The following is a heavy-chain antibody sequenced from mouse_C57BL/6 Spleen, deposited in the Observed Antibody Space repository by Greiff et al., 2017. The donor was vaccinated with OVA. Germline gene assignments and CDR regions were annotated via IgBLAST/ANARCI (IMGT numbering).Heavy chain of an antibody. J-gene: IGHJ1*03. CDR3: ATITTEPYWYFDV. V-gene: IGHV1-76*01. CDR1: GYTFTDYY. Sequence: QVQLQQSGAELVRPGASVKLSCKASGYTFTDYYINWVKQRPGQGLEWIARIYPGSGNTYYNEKFKGKATLTAEKSSSTAYMQLSSLTSEDSAVYFCATITTEPYWYFDVWGTGTTVTVSS. CDR2: IYPGSGNT. D-gene: IGHD1-2*01.